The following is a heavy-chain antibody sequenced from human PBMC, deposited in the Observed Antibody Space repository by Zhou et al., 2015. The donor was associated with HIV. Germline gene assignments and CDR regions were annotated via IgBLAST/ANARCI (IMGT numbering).Heavy chain of an antibody. D-gene: IGHD3-3*01. J-gene: IGHJ6*02. CDR1: GGTFSSYA. CDR2: IIPIFGTA. V-gene: IGHV1-69*06. CDR3: APGVLRFLEWLSFPSSGYYYYGMDV. Sequence: QVQLVQSGAEVKKPGSSVKVSCKASGGTFSSYAISWVRQAPGQGLEWMGGIIPIFGTANYAQKFQGRVTITADKSTSTAYMELSSLRSEDTAVYYCAPGVLRFLEWLSFPSSGYYYYGMDVWGQGTTVTVSS.